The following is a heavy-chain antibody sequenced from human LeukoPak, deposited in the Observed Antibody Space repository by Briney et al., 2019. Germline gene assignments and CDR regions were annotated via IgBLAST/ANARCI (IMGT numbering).Heavy chain of an antibody. D-gene: IGHD3-9*01. CDR3: AKEGDSGIRYFDWFAPHFDY. CDR1: GFTFSSYG. CDR2: IAYDGSNK. J-gene: IGHJ4*02. V-gene: IGHV3-30*18. Sequence: PGRSLRLSCAASGFTFSSYGMHWVRQAPGKGLEWVAVIAYDGSNKYYADSVKGRFTISRDNSKNTLYLQMNSLRAEDTAVYYCAKEGDSGIRYFDWFAPHFDYWGQGTLVTVSS.